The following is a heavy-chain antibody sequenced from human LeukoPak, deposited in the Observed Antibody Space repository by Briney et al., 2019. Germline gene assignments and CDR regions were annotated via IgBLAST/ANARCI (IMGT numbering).Heavy chain of an antibody. J-gene: IGHJ3*02. CDR3: ARAQDYDSSGYVDAFDM. Sequence: GGSLRLSCAASGFTFSIYGMHWVRQAPGKGLEWVAVIWYDGSKKYYADSVKGRFTISRDNTKNTLYLQMNSLRVEDTAVYYCARAQDYDSSGYVDAFDMWGQGTMVTVSS. D-gene: IGHD3-22*01. V-gene: IGHV3-33*01. CDR1: GFTFSIYG. CDR2: IWYDGSKK.